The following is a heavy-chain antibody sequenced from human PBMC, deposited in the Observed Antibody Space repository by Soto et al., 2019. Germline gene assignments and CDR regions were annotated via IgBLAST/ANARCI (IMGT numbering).Heavy chain of an antibody. D-gene: IGHD2-2*01. J-gene: IGHJ4*02. CDR3: AREDSIIIPAVSDF. CDR1: GFYFNNYG. CDR2: VSKSDYT. Sequence: VGSLRLSCAVSGFYFNNYGINWVRQPPGKGLEWVSSVSKSDYTYYSDSVKGRFTISRDNAKNSVSLQMNSLRAEDTAVYYCAREDSIIIPAVSDFWGQGTLVTVSS. V-gene: IGHV3-21*01.